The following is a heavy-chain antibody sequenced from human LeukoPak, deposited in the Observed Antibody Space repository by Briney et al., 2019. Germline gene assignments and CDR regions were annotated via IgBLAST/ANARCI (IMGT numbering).Heavy chain of an antibody. Sequence: GGSLRLSCAASGFTFTDFWMHWVRQAPGGGLVWVSRVKGDEVSTLYADSVKGRFTISRDNAKNTLYLQMNSLRADDTALYYCATGPYSAFEMWGQGTMVTVSS. CDR3: ATGPYSAFEM. CDR2: VKGDEVST. CDR1: GFTFTDFW. V-gene: IGHV3-74*01. J-gene: IGHJ3*02. D-gene: IGHD2-21*01.